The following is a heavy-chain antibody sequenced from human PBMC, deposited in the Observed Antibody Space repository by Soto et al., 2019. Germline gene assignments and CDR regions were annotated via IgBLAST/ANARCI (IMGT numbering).Heavy chain of an antibody. D-gene: IGHD3-10*01. CDR3: AREGGRITMVRGVN. CDR1: GGSISSGGYY. V-gene: IGHV4-31*03. Sequence: QVQLQESGPGLVKPSQTLSLTCTVSGGSISSGGYYWSWIRQHPGKGLEWIGYIYYSGSTYYNPSLKGRVTISVDTSQNQFSRKLSSVTAADTAGYYCAREGGRITMVRGVNWGQGTLVTVSS. J-gene: IGHJ4*02. CDR2: IYYSGST.